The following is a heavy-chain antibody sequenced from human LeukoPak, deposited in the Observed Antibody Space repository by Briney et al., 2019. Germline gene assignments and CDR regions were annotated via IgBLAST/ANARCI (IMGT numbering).Heavy chain of an antibody. D-gene: IGHD2-2*02. V-gene: IGHV2-5*02. CDR1: GFSLSTSGVG. J-gene: IGHJ4*02. CDR3: AHTSFYCSSTSCYMHFDY. Sequence: SGPTLVKPTQTLTLTCTFSGFSLSTSGVGVGWIRQPPGKALEWLALIYWDDDKRYSPPLKSRLTITKDTSKNQVVLTMTNMDPVDTATYYCAHTSFYCSSTSCYMHFDYWGQGTLVTVSS. CDR2: IYWDDDK.